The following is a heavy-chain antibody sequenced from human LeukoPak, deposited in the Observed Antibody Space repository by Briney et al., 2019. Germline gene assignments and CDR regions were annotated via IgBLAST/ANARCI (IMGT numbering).Heavy chain of an antibody. D-gene: IGHD3-22*01. J-gene: IGHJ4*02. CDR2: ISYDGSNK. CDR3: ARAPSSYYDSSGYSPPDYFDY. V-gene: IGHV3-30*19. CDR1: GFTFSSYG. Sequence: PGRSLRLSCAASGFTFSSYGMHWVRQAPGKGLEWVAVISYDGSNKYYADSVKGRFTISRDNSKNTLYLQMNSLRAEDTAVYYCARAPSSYYDSSGYSPPDYFDYWGQGTLVTVSS.